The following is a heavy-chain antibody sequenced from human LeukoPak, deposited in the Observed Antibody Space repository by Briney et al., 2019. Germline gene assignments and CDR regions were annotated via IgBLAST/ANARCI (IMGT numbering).Heavy chain of an antibody. V-gene: IGHV3-74*01. CDR1: GFTFSTYW. Sequence: GGSLRLSCAASGFTFSTYWMHWVRQAPGKGLVWVSRINYDGGGTDYTDSVKRRFTISRDDAKNTLYLQMNSLKAEDTAVYYCARDREYSSYDYWGHGTLVTVSS. J-gene: IGHJ4*01. CDR2: INYDGGGT. CDR3: ARDREYSSYDY. D-gene: IGHD2/OR15-2a*01.